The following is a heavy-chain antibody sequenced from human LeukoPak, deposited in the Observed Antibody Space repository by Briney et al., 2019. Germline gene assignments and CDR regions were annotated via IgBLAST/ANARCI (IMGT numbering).Heavy chain of an antibody. D-gene: IGHD5-18*01. Sequence: SETLSLTCTVSGGSISSYYWSWIRQPAGKGLEWIGYIYSIGSTNYNPSLKSRVTISVDTSKNQFSLKLSSETAADTAIYYCARHPTALVSYGFDPWGQGTLVTVSS. CDR2: IYSIGST. J-gene: IGHJ5*02. CDR3: ARHPTALVSYGFDP. V-gene: IGHV4-59*08. CDR1: GGSISSYY.